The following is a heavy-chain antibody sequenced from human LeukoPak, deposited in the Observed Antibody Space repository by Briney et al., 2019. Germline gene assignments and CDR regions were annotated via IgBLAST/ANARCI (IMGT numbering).Heavy chain of an antibody. CDR2: ITGGSYTI. V-gene: IGHV3-48*01. J-gene: IGHJ3*02. D-gene: IGHD5-18*01. CDR1: GFTFSSYS. Sequence: GGSPRLSCAASGFTFSSYSMNWVRQAPGKGLEWVSYITGGSYTIYYAQSVRGRFTISRDNAKNSLYLQMNSLRVEGTAVYYCARDGDEYSHGYGDAFDIWGQGTMVTVSS. CDR3: ARDGDEYSHGYGDAFDI.